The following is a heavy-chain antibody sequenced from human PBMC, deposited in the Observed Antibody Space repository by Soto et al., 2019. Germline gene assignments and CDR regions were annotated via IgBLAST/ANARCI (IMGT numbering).Heavy chain of an antibody. V-gene: IGHV3-48*02. D-gene: IGHD3-10*01. J-gene: IGHJ6*01. CDR2: ISGSSNII. CDR3: ARGFDRQYGMDV. CDR1: GFTLSPYS. Sequence: EAPLVESGGGLVQRGGSVRLSCAASGFTLSPYSLNWVRQAPGKGLEWISYISGSSNIINYADSVKGRFTISRDNTKNSLYLQMNSLRDEDTAVYYCARGFDRQYGMDVW.